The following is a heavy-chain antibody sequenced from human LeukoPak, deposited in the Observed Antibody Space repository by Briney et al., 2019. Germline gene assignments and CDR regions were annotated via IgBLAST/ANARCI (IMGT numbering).Heavy chain of an antibody. CDR3: ARDLGGTYAHYFDY. V-gene: IGHV4-61*01. Sequence: SETLSLTCTVSGGSVSSRSYYWSWIRQPPGKGLEWIGYIYYSGSTNYNPSFKSRVTISVDTSKNQFSLKLSSVTAADTAVYFCARDLGGTYAHYFDYWGQGTLVTVSS. CDR2: IYYSGST. CDR1: GGSVSSRSYY. J-gene: IGHJ4*02. D-gene: IGHD4-17*01.